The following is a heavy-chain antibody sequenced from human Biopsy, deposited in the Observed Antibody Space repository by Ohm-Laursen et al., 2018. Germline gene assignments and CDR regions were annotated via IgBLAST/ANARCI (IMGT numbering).Heavy chain of an antibody. CDR3: ARSGWPENDAFDI. Sequence: SLRLSCTASGFTVRSNYMCWVRQAPGKGLEWVSVMYSGGSRYYADSVKGRFTISRDNSKNTLYLQMNSLRAEDTAVYYCARSGWPENDAFDIWGQGTMVTVSP. CDR2: MYSGGSR. CDR1: GFTVRSNY. D-gene: IGHD6-19*01. J-gene: IGHJ3*02. V-gene: IGHV3-53*01.